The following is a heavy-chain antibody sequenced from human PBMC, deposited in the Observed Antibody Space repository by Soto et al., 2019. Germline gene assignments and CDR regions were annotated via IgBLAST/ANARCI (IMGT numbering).Heavy chain of an antibody. V-gene: IGHV4-30-2*01. J-gene: IGHJ5*02. CDR1: GGSISSGGYS. Sequence: SETLSLTCAVSGGSISSGGYSWSWIRQPPGKGLEWIGYIYHSGSTYYNPSLKSRVTISVDRSKNQFSLKRSSVTAADTAVYYCARGGAAGHSRAGGWFDPWGQGTLVTV. CDR3: ARGGAAGHSRAGGWFDP. CDR2: IYHSGST. D-gene: IGHD6-13*01.